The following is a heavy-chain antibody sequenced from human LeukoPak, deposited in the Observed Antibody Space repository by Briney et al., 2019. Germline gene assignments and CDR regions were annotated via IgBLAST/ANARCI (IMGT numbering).Heavy chain of an antibody. CDR3: AREVQGNYFDY. CDR2: INHSGST. J-gene: IGHJ4*02. Sequence: PSETLSLTCAVYGGSFSGYYWSWLRQPPGKGLEWIGEINHSGSTNYNPSLKSRVTISVDTSKNQFSLELSSVTAADTAVYYCAREVQGNYFDYWGQGTLVTVSS. V-gene: IGHV4-34*01. CDR1: GGSFSGYY. D-gene: IGHD3-10*01.